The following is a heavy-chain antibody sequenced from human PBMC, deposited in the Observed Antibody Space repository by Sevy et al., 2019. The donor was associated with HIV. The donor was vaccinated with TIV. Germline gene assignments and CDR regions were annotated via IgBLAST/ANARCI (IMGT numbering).Heavy chain of an antibody. D-gene: IGHD6-19*01. CDR3: AKDPGITVAGTRRFADY. CDR1: GFTLSSYA. Sequence: GGSLRLSCAASGFTLSSYAMSWVRQAPGKGLEWVSAISGSGGGTYYADSVKGRFTISRDNSKNTVYLQMNSLRAEDTAVYYCAKDPGITVAGTRRFADYWGQGTLVTVSS. V-gene: IGHV3-23*01. J-gene: IGHJ4*02. CDR2: ISGSGGGT.